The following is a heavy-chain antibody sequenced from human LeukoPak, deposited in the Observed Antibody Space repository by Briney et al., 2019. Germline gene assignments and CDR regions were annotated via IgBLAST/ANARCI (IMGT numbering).Heavy chain of an antibody. CDR3: ARGPSFCGGGCYYYFDY. Sequence: PGGSLRLSCAASRFTFSGYWMSWVRQAPGTGLEWVANIKQDGSEIYYVDSVKGRFTISRDNAKNSLYLQMNSLRAEDTAVYYCARGPSFCGGGCYYYFDYWGQGTLVTVSS. CDR1: RFTFSGYW. D-gene: IGHD2-15*01. J-gene: IGHJ4*02. CDR2: IKQDGSEI. V-gene: IGHV3-7*01.